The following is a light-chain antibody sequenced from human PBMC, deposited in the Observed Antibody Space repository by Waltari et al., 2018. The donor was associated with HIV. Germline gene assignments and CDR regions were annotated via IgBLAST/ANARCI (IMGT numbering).Light chain of an antibody. CDR3: CSYAGSSTSWV. J-gene: IGLJ3*02. CDR1: SSDVGSYNL. CDR2: EGS. Sequence: QSALTQPASVSRSPGQSITISCTGTSSDVGSYNLFSWYQQHPGKAPKLMIYEGSKRPSGVSNRFSGSKSGNTASLTISGLQAEDEADYYCCSYAGSSTSWVFGGGTKLTVL. V-gene: IGLV2-23*01.